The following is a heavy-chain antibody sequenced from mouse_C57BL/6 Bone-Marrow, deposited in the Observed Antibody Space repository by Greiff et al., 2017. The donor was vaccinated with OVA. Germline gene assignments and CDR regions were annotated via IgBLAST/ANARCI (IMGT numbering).Heavy chain of an antibody. J-gene: IGHJ3*01. D-gene: IGHD3-2*02. V-gene: IGHV8-8*01. CDR3: ARIAVDSSGYWFAY. Sequence: QVTLKESGPGILQPSQSLSLSCSSSGFSLSTFGMGLGWIRQPSGKGLDWLAHIWWDDDKYYNPARKSRLTISTDTSKNKVFLKIANVDTADTATYYCARIAVDSSGYWFAYWGQGTLVTVSA. CDR2: IWWDDDK. CDR1: GFSLSTFGMG.